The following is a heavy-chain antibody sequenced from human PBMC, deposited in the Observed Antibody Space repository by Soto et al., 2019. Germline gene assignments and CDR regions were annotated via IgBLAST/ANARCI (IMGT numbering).Heavy chain of an antibody. Sequence: EMQLVESGGGLVEPGGSLRLSCTASGFTFSNAWMTWVRQAPGKGLEWVGRIKSKTDGGTTDYAAPVKGRFTISRDDSKNTMYLQMNSLKTEDTAVYYCTIPRGPMIRPWGQGTLVTVSS. CDR3: TIPRGPMIRP. J-gene: IGHJ5*02. CDR2: IKSKTDGGTT. CDR1: GFTFSNAW. D-gene: IGHD3-22*01. V-gene: IGHV3-15*01.